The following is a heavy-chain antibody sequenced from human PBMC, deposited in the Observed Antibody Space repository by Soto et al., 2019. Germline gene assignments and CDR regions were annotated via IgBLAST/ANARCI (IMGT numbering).Heavy chain of an antibody. V-gene: IGHV3-23*01. Sequence: GGSLRLSCAAXGFTFSSYAMSWVRQAPGKGLEWVSAISGSGGSTYYADSVKGRFTISRDNSKNTLYLQMNSLRAEDTAVYYYGIMITFGAPPDYWGQGTLVTVSP. CDR3: GIMITFGAPPDY. CDR1: GFTFSSYA. J-gene: IGHJ4*02. CDR2: ISGSGGST. D-gene: IGHD3-16*01.